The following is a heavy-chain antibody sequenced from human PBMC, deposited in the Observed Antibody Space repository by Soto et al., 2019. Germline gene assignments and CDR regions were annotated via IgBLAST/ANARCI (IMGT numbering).Heavy chain of an antibody. CDR3: ARSTLDYYSYGMDV. V-gene: IGHV1-2*04. CDR2: INPNSGGT. D-gene: IGHD1-1*01. Sequence: QVQLVQSGAEVKKPGASVKVSCKASGYTFTGYYMHWVRQAPGQGLEWMGWINPNSGGTNYAQKFQGWVTMTRDTSIRTAYMELSRLRSDDTAVYYCARSTLDYYSYGMDVWGQGTTVTVSS. J-gene: IGHJ6*02. CDR1: GYTFTGYY.